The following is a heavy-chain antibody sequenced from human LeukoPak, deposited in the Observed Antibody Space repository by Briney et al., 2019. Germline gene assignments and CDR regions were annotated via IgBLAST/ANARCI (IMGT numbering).Heavy chain of an antibody. CDR3: ARVITIRGFIFDY. Sequence: SETLSLTCTVSGGSFNSYYWSWIRQPPGKGLEWIGYIYYSGSTNYNPSLKSRVTISVDTSKNQFSLHLNSVTAADTAVYYCARVITIRGFIFDYWGQGTLVTVSS. CDR2: IYYSGST. J-gene: IGHJ4*02. V-gene: IGHV4-59*01. CDR1: GGSFNSYY. D-gene: IGHD3-16*01.